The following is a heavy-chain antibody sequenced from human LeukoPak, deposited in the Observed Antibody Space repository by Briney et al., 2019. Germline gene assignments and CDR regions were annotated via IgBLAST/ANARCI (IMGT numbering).Heavy chain of an antibody. Sequence: SETLSLTCAVYGGSFSGYCWSWIRQPPGKGLEWIGEINHSGSTNYNPSLKSRVTISVDTSKNQFSLKLSSVTAADTAVYYCARGDFWSGYYLDYWGQGTLVTVSS. D-gene: IGHD3-3*01. V-gene: IGHV4-34*01. CDR2: INHSGST. CDR3: ARGDFWSGYYLDY. CDR1: GGSFSGYC. J-gene: IGHJ4*02.